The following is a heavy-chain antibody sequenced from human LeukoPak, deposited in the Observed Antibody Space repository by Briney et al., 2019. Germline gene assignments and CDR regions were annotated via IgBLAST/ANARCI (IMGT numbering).Heavy chain of an antibody. Sequence: SETLSLTCTVSGGSISSYYWNWIRQPPGKGLEWIGYIYYSGRTNYNPSLKSRVTISVDTSKNQFSLKLSSVTAADTAVYYCARDQPYGGSDYWGQGTLVTVSS. J-gene: IGHJ4*02. V-gene: IGHV4-59*01. CDR3: ARDQPYGGSDY. D-gene: IGHD4-23*01. CDR1: GGSISSYY. CDR2: IYYSGRT.